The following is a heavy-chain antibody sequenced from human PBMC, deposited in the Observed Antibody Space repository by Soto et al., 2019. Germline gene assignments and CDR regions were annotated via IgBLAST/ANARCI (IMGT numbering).Heavy chain of an antibody. CDR3: ARVKTVDYYGMGV. Sequence: WETLSLTCTVSGGSMSSYFWSWIRQPAGKGMEWIGRIYSSGSTDYNPSLKSRVTMSIDTSKNQFSLNLSSVTAADTGVYFCARVKTVDYYGMGVWGQGTTVTVSS. J-gene: IGHJ6*02. CDR1: GGSMSSYF. V-gene: IGHV4-4*07. CDR2: IYSSGST.